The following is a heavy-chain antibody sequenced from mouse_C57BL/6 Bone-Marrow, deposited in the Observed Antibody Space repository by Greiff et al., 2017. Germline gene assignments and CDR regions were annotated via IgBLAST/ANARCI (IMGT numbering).Heavy chain of an antibody. Sequence: VMLVESGAELVKPGASVKMSCKASGYTFTTYPIEWMKQNHGKSLEWIGNFHPYNDDTKYNEKFKGKATSTVEKSYSTVYLELSRLTSDDSAVYYCARHYDYDPAWFAYWGQGTLVTVSA. CDR3: ARHYDYDPAWFAY. J-gene: IGHJ3*01. V-gene: IGHV1-47*01. CDR1: GYTFTTYP. D-gene: IGHD2-4*01. CDR2: FHPYNDDT.